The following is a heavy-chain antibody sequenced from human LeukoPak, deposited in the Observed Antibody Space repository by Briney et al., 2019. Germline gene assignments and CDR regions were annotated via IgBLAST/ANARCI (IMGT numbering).Heavy chain of an antibody. CDR1: GGSFSGYY. Sequence: PSETLSLTCAVYGGSFSGYYWSWIRQPPGKGLEWIGEINHSGSTNYNPSLKSRVTISVDTSKNQFSLKLSSVTAADTAVYYCARAQVNYYDSSGCPTNRAYLDYWGQGTLVTVSS. CDR3: ARAQVNYYDSSGCPTNRAYLDY. CDR2: INHSGST. D-gene: IGHD3-22*01. J-gene: IGHJ4*02. V-gene: IGHV4-34*01.